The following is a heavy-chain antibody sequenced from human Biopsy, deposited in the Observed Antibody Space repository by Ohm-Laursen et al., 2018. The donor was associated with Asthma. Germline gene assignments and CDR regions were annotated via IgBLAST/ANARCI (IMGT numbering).Heavy chain of an antibody. J-gene: IGHJ6*02. D-gene: IGHD3-10*01. CDR3: ARAVDYSHYYGIDV. V-gene: IGHV1-18*01. CDR2: ISVYNGNT. CDR1: GYTFNSAG. Sequence: SSVKVSCKPSGYTFNSAGIAWVRQAPGQGLEWMGWISVYNGNTKVAQKLQDRVTMITDTSTSTAYMELRSLRSDDTAVYFCARAVDYSHYYGIDVWGQGTTVTVS.